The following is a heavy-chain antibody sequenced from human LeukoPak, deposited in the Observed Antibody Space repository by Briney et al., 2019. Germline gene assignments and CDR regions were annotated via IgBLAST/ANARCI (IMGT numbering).Heavy chain of an antibody. CDR2: INPNSGGT. V-gene: IGHV1-2*02. J-gene: IGHJ5*02. CDR3: ARMGGRSGRNWFDP. D-gene: IGHD3-10*01. CDR1: GYTFTGYY. Sequence: ASVKVSCKASGYTFTGYYMHWVRQAPGQGLEWMGWINPNSGGTNYAQKFQGRVTMTRETSISTAYMELSRLRSDDTAVYYCARMGGRSGRNWFDPWGQGTLVTVSS.